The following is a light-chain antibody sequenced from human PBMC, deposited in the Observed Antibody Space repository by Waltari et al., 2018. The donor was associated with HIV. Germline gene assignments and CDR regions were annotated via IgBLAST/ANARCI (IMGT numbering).Light chain of an antibody. CDR3: GTWHSDSKTHVV. CDR2: YHPDSKK. J-gene: IGLJ2*01. Sequence: QPVLPHPSSHSASSGASVRLPCLLRSRSRVSDFWIRWYQQQPGNPPRLLLYYHPDSKKGQGSGVPSRVSGSNEASANEGILRISGLQPEDEADYYCGTWHSDSKTHVVFGGGTKLTVL. V-gene: IGLV5-52*01. CDR1: SRSRVSDFW.